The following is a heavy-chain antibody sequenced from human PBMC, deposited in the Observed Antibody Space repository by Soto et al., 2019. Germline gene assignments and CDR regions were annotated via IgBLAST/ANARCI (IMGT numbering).Heavy chain of an antibody. CDR2: IDPSDSYT. V-gene: IGHV5-10-1*01. J-gene: IGHJ6*02. CDR3: ARHLGYCPNGVCSSYYYYGMDV. D-gene: IGHD2-8*01. CDR1: GYSFTSYW. Sequence: GESLKISGKGSGYSFTSYWISWVRQMPGKGLEWMGRIDPSDSYTNYSPSFQGHVTISADKSISTAYLQWSSLKASDTAMYYCARHLGYCPNGVCSSYYYYGMDVWGQGTTVTVSS.